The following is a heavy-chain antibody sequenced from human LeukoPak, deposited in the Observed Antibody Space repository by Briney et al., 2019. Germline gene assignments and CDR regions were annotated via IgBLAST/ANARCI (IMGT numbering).Heavy chain of an antibody. CDR1: GYTFTGYY. D-gene: IGHD3-10*01. J-gene: IGHJ5*02. CDR2: INPNSGGT. V-gene: IGHV1-2*02. CDR3: ARDPATPSNARYYYGSGSYCFDP. Sequence: ASVKVSCKASGYTFTGYYMHWVRQAPGQGLEWMGWINPNSGGTNYAQKFQGRVTMTRDTSISTAYMELSRLRSDDTAVYYCARDPATPSNARYYYGSGSYCFDPWGQGTLVTVSS.